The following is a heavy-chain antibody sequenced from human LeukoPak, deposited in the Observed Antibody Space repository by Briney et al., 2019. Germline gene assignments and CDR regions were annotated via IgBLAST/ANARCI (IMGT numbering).Heavy chain of an antibody. Sequence: GGSLRLSCLASGITFSSSSMNWVRQAPGKGLEWVSSISSSSSYIYYADSVKGRFTISRDNAKNSLYLQMNSLRAEDTAVYYCARVSDGSGSSPYYFDYWGQGTLVTVSS. D-gene: IGHD3-10*01. CDR3: ARVSDGSGSSPYYFDY. V-gene: IGHV3-21*01. CDR2: ISSSSSYI. CDR1: GITFSSSS. J-gene: IGHJ4*02.